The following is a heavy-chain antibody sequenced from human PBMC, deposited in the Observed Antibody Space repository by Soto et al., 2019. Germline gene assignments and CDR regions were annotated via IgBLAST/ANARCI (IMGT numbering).Heavy chain of an antibody. D-gene: IGHD6-13*01. Sequence: QVQLQQSGPGLVKPSQTLSLTCAISGDSVSSNSAAWNWIRQSPSRGLEWLGRTYYRSKWYHDYALSVKSRISINPDTSKNQISLQLNSVTPEDTAVYYCIRASYSSRWYWYFDYWGQGSLVTVSS. CDR1: GDSVSSNSAA. CDR3: IRASYSSRWYWYFDY. CDR2: TYYRSKWYH. J-gene: IGHJ4*02. V-gene: IGHV6-1*01.